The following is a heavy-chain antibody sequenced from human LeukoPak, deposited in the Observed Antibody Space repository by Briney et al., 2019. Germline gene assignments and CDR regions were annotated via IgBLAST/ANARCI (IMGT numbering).Heavy chain of an antibody. J-gene: IGHJ4*02. CDR3: ARFPGEDYDFWSVDY. CDR2: IKQDGSEK. D-gene: IGHD3-3*01. V-gene: IGHV3-7*01. CDR1: GFTFSSHW. Sequence: AGGSLRLSCAASGFTFSSHWMSWVRQAPGKGLEWVANIKQDGSEKYYVDSVKGRFTISRDNAKNSLYLQMNSLRAEDTAVYYCARFPGEDYDFWSVDYWGQGTLVTVSS.